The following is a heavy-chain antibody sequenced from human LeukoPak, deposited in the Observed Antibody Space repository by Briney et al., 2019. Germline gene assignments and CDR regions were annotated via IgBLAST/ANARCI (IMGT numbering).Heavy chain of an antibody. CDR1: GFTFSGYS. V-gene: IGHV3-48*01. J-gene: IGHJ4*02. CDR2: ISSGSSTI. D-gene: IGHD2-2*01. Sequence: GGSLRLSCAASGFTFSGYSMNWVRQAPGKGLEWVSYISSGSSTIYYADSVRGRFTISRDNAKSSLYLQMNSLRAEDTAVYYCAREGIDTHPAYQAYWGQGTLVTVSS. CDR3: AREGIDTHPAYQAY.